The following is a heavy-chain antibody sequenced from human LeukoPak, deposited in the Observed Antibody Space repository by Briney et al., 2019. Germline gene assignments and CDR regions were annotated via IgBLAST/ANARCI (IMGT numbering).Heavy chain of an antibody. Sequence: ASVTVSRKASGYTFTSYYMHWVRQAPGQGLEWMGIINPSGGSTSYAQKFQGRVTMTRDTSTSTVYMELSSLRSEDTAVYYCARDLLVDRGYLDYWGQGTLVTVSS. CDR1: GYTFTSYY. J-gene: IGHJ4*02. CDR2: INPSGGST. V-gene: IGHV1-46*01. D-gene: IGHD3-22*01. CDR3: ARDLLVDRGYLDY.